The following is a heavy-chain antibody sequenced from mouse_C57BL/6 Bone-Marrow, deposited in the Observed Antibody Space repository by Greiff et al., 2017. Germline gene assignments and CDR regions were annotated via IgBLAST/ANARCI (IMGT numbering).Heavy chain of an antibody. J-gene: IGHJ3*01. V-gene: IGHV1-55*01. CDR1: GYTFTSYW. CDR3: ARRYDYESWFAY. D-gene: IGHD2-4*01. CDR2: IYPGSGST. Sequence: VQLQQPGAELVKPGASVKMSCKASGYTFTSYWITWVKQRPGQGLEWIGDIYPGSGSTNYNEKFKSKATLPVDTSSSTAYMQLSSLTSEDSAVYYCARRYDYESWFAYWGQGTLVTVSA.